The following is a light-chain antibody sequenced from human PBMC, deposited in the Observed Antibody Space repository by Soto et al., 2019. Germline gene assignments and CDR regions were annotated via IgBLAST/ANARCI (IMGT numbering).Light chain of an antibody. V-gene: IGKV3-15*01. J-gene: IGKJ4*01. Sequence: IVLTQSPATLSLSPGERATLSCMASQSTNNYLAWYKQKPGQAPRLLSDGASTRATGIPARFSGSGSGTEFTLTISSLKSEDFEVYYCQQYNNWPLTFGGGTKVDIK. CDR1: QSTNNY. CDR3: QQYNNWPLT. CDR2: GAS.